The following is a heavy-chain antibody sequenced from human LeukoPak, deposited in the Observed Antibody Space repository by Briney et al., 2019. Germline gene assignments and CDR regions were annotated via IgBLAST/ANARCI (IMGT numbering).Heavy chain of an antibody. CDR3: AHRPPPRYCSSTSCYGRWNWFDP. Sequence: VSGPTLVKPTQTLTLTCTFSGFSLSTSGVGVGWIRQPPGKALEWLALIYWDDDKRYSPSPKSRLTITKDTSKNQVVLTMTNMDPVDAATHYCAHRPPPRYCSSTSCYGRWNWFDPWGQGTLVTVSS. D-gene: IGHD2-2*01. CDR2: IYWDDDK. J-gene: IGHJ5*02. V-gene: IGHV2-5*02. CDR1: GFSLSTSGVG.